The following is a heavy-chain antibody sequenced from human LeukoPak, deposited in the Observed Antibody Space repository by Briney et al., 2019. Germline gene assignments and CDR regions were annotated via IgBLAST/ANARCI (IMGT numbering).Heavy chain of an antibody. V-gene: IGHV4-30-4*08. CDR3: ARAYRSGWYWG. D-gene: IGHD6-19*01. Sequence: PSQTLSLTCTVSRGSISSGDYYWSWIRQPQGKGLEWIGYIYYSGSTYYNPPLKSRVTISVDTSKNQFSLKLSSVTAADTAVYYCARAYRSGWYWGWGQGTLVTVSS. CDR2: IYYSGST. J-gene: IGHJ4*02. CDR1: RGSISSGDYY.